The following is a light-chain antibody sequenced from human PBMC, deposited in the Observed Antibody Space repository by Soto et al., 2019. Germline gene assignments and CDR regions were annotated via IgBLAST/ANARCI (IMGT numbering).Light chain of an antibody. CDR1: QAIDSW. V-gene: IGKV1-12*01. CDR2: TGS. J-gene: IGKJ1*01. CDR3: LQDYNYPRT. Sequence: DIQMTQSPSSVSASVCDRVAITFLASQAIDSWLAWYQQKPGEAPKLLIFTGSLLHSGVPSRFSGSGSGTDFTLTISSLQPEDFATYYCLQDYNYPRTFSQGTKVDIK.